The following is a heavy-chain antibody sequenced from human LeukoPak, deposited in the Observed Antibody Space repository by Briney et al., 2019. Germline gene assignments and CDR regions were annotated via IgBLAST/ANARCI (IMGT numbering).Heavy chain of an antibody. Sequence: PSETLSLTCTVSGYSISSGYFWGWIRQPPGKGLEWIGTIYHSGSTYYNPSLKSRVTISLDTSKNQFSLKLSSVTAADTAVYYCARHYKVLNGFVPREVGATGGWFDPWGQGTLVTVSS. V-gene: IGHV4-38-2*02. J-gene: IGHJ5*02. CDR2: IYHSGST. CDR1: GYSISSGYF. D-gene: IGHD1-26*01. CDR3: ARHYKVLNGFVPREVGATGGWFDP.